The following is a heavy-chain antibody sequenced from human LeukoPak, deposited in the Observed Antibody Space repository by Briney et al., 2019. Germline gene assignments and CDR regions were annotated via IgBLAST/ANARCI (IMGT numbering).Heavy chain of an antibody. CDR2: ISAYNGNT. D-gene: IGHD1-26*01. CDR1: GYTFTSYG. CDR3: ASIVETVTGDY. Sequence: ASVKVSCKASGYTFTSYGISWVRQAPGQGLEWMGWISAYNGNTNYAQKLQGRVTMTRDTSISTAYMELSRLRSDDTAVYYCASIVETVTGDYWGQGTLVTVSS. J-gene: IGHJ4*02. V-gene: IGHV1-18*01.